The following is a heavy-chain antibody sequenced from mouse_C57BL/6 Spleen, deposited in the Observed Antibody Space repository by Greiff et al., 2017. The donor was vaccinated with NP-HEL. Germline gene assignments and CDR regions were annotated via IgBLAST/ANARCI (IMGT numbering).Heavy chain of an antibody. CDR3: ARGGNLLGGAMDY. CDR1: GYTFTSYW. J-gene: IGHJ4*01. Sequence: VKLMESGAELAKPGASVKLSCKASGYTFTSYWMHWVKQRPGQGLEWIGYINPSSGYTKYNQTFKDKATLTADKSSSTAYMQLSSLTYEDSAVYYCARGGNLLGGAMDYWGQGTSVTVSS. D-gene: IGHD1-1*01. CDR2: INPSSGYT. V-gene: IGHV1-7*01.